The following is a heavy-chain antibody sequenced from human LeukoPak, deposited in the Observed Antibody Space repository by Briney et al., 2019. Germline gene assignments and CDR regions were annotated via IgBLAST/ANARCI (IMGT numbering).Heavy chain of an antibody. V-gene: IGHV1-69*13. J-gene: IGHJ3*02. Sequence: GASVKVSRKASGYTFTSYAISWVRQAPGQGLEWMGGIIPIFGTANYAQKFQGRVTITADESTSTAYMELSSLRSEDTAVYYCARALDIVADDAFDIWGQGTMVTVSS. CDR2: IIPIFGTA. D-gene: IGHD5-12*01. CDR3: ARALDIVADDAFDI. CDR1: GYTFTSYA.